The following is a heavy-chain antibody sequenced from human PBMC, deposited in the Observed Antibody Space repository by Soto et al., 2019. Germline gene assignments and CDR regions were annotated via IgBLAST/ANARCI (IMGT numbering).Heavy chain of an antibody. CDR2: IFWDGGTA. CDR1: GFTFDDYS. D-gene: IGHD2-21*01. CDR3: AKSGGEYYFDY. J-gene: IGHJ4*02. V-gene: IGHV3-43*01. Sequence: EVQLVESGGVVVQPGGSLRLSCAASGFTFDDYSMHWVRQTPGKGLEWISLIFWDGGTAYYADSVKGRFTTSRDNSKNTLYLQMTSLRSDDTALYYCAKSGGEYYFDYWGQGTLVTVSS.